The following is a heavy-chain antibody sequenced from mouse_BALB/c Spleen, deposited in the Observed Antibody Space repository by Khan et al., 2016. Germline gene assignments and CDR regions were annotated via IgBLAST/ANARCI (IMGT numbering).Heavy chain of an antibody. Sequence: EVQLQESGPSLVKPSQTLSLTCSVTGDSITSGNWNWVRKFPGNKLEYLGYISYSGNTYYNPSLKSRISITRDTSKNEYYMQLNSVTTEDTTTYXRASAYGYNSWYFDVWGAGTTVTVSS. CDR3: ASAYGYNSWYFDV. D-gene: IGHD2-2*01. CDR2: ISYSGNT. CDR1: GDSITSGN. J-gene: IGHJ1*01. V-gene: IGHV3-8*02.